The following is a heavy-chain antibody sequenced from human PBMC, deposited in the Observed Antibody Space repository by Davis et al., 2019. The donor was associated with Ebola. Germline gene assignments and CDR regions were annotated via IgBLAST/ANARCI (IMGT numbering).Heavy chain of an antibody. Sequence: GESLKISCAASGFTFSSYWMHWVRQAPGKGLEWVSRINSDGSSTSYADSVKGRFTISRDNAKNTLYLQMNSLRAEDTAVYYCARDGSGSSSPHETYYYYGMDVWGQGTTVTVSS. J-gene: IGHJ6*02. CDR1: GFTFSSYW. D-gene: IGHD3-10*01. CDR2: INSDGSST. V-gene: IGHV3-74*01. CDR3: ARDGSGSSSPHETYYYYGMDV.